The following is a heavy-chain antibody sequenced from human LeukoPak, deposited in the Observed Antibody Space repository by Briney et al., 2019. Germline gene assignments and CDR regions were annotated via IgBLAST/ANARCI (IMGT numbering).Heavy chain of an antibody. D-gene: IGHD7-27*01. CDR1: GGSFSGYY. CDR3: ARGFPLPTGAGPDAFDI. Sequence: SETLSLTCAVYGGSFSGYYWSWIRQPPGEGVEWIGEINHSGSTNYNPSLKSRVTISVDTSKNQFSLKLSSVTAADTAVYYCARGFPLPTGAGPDAFDIWGQGTMVTVSS. V-gene: IGHV4-34*01. J-gene: IGHJ3*02. CDR2: INHSGST.